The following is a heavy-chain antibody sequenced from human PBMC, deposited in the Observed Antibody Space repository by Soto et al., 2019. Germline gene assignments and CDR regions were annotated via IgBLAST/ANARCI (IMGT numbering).Heavy chain of an antibody. J-gene: IGHJ4*02. Sequence: QVQLQESGPGLVKPSQTLSLTCTVSGGSISSGDYYWSWIRQPPGKGLEWIGYILYSGTTNYNPSLESRLTISADTSKNQFSLKLTSVTAADTAVYYCARNGALDYWGRETLVTVSS. CDR2: ILYSGTT. V-gene: IGHV4-30-4*01. D-gene: IGHD2-8*01. CDR3: ARNGALDY. CDR1: GGSISSGDYY.